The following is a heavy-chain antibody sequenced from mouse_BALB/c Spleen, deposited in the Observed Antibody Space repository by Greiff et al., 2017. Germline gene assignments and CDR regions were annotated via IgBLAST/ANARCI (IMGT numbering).Heavy chain of an antibody. D-gene: IGHD1-2*01. CDR2: ISSGGST. V-gene: IGHV5-6-5*01. J-gene: IGHJ2*01. CDR3: ARGSITTANNSFDY. Sequence: EVKLMESGGGLVKPGGSLKLSCAASGFTFSSYAMSWVRQTPEKRLEWVASISSGGSTYYPDSVKGRFTISRDNARNILYLQMSSLRSEDTAMYYCARGSITTANNSFDYWGQGTTLTVSS. CDR1: GFTFSSYA.